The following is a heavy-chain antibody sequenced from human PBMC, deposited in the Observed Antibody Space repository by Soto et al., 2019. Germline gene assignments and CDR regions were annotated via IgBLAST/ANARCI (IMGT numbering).Heavy chain of an antibody. CDR2: IYYSGST. Sequence: QVQLQESGPGLVKPSETLSLTCTVSGGSVRSGSYYWSWIRQPPGKGLEWIGYIYYSGSTNYNPSLKRRVTISVDTSKTQFSLRMSSVTAADTAVYYCARDGPSSYGNPVAGNGVDFWGQGTLLTVSS. V-gene: IGHV4-61*01. D-gene: IGHD3-16*01. CDR1: GGSVRSGSYY. J-gene: IGHJ4*02. CDR3: ARDGPSSYGNPVAGNGVDF.